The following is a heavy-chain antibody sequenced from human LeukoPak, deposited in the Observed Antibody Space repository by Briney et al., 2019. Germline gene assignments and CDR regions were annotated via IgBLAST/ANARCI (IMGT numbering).Heavy chain of an antibody. D-gene: IGHD3-10*01. CDR3: ARAGGYGSGSYYALYDY. V-gene: IGHV4-30-2*01. CDR1: GGSISSGGYY. CDR2: IYHSGST. Sequence: PSQTLSLTCTVSGGSISSGGYYWSWIRQPPGKGLEWIGYIYHSGSTYYNPSLKSRVTISVDRSKNQFSLKLSSVTAADTAVYYCARAGGYGSGSYYALYDYRGQGTLVTVSS. J-gene: IGHJ4*02.